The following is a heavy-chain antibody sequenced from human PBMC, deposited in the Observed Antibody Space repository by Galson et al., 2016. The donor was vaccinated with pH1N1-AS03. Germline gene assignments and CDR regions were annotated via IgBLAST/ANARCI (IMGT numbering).Heavy chain of an antibody. V-gene: IGHV3-7*01. J-gene: IGHJ4*02. CDR1: GFTFSGSW. CDR2: IRQDGSDK. D-gene: IGHD1-26*01. CDR3: VKGGTSFDS. Sequence: SLRLSCAASGFTFSGSWMSWVRQAPGKGLEWVANIRQDGSDKYYVDSVRGRFTISRDNAKNSLYLQMNSLRAEDTAVYYCVKGGTSFDSWGQGTLVTVSS.